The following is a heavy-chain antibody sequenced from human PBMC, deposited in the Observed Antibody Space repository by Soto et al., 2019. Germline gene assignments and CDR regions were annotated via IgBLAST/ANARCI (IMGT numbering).Heavy chain of an antibody. CDR1: GYSISSGYY. V-gene: IGHV4-38-2*01. J-gene: IGHJ4*02. D-gene: IGHD3-22*01. Sequence: SETLSLTCAVSGYSISSGYYWGWIRQPPGKGLEWIGSIYHSGSTYYNPSLKSRVTISVDTSKNQFSLKLSSVTAADTAVYYCARVYYYDSSGYPDYWGQGTLVTVSS. CDR3: ARVYYYDSSGYPDY. CDR2: IYHSGST.